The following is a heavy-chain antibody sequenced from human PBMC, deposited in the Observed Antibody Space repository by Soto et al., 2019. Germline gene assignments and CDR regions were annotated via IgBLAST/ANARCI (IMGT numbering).Heavy chain of an antibody. Sequence: QVQLVQSGAEVKKPGASVKVSCKASGYTFTSYDINWVRQATGQGLEWMGWMNPNSGNTGYAQKFQGRVTMTRSTSISTAYMELSSLRSEDTAVYYCARGIVVVPAAMWGWPAYYYMDVWGKGTTVTVSS. D-gene: IGHD2-2*01. CDR1: GYTFTSYD. CDR2: MNPNSGNT. V-gene: IGHV1-8*01. CDR3: ARGIVVVPAAMWGWPAYYYMDV. J-gene: IGHJ6*03.